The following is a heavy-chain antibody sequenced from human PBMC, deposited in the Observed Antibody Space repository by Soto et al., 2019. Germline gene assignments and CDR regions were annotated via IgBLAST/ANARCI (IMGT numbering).Heavy chain of an antibody. CDR1: GYSFTSYW. V-gene: IGHV5-10-1*01. D-gene: IGHD3-16*01. Sequence: PAESLKISCQGSGYSFTSYWISWVRQMPGKGLEWMGRIDPSDSYTNYSPSFQGHVTISADKSISTAYLQWSSLKASDTAMYYCARRHDYDGGAFDIWGQGTMVTVSS. CDR2: IDPSDSYT. J-gene: IGHJ3*02. CDR3: ARRHDYDGGAFDI.